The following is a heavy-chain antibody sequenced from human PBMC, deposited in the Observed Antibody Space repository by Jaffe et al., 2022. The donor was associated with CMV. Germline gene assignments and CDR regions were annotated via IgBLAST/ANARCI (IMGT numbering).Heavy chain of an antibody. V-gene: IGHV3-21*01. CDR3: ARDSLRKDYDFWSGYSYYYYGMDV. J-gene: IGHJ6*02. Sequence: EVQLVESGGGLVKPGGSLRLSCAASGFTFSSYSMNWVRQAPGKGLEWVSSISSSSSYIYYADSVKGRFTISRDNAKNSLYLQMNSLRAEDTAVYYCARDSLRKDYDFWSGYSYYYYGMDVWGQGTTVTVSS. CDR2: ISSSSSYI. D-gene: IGHD3-3*01. CDR1: GFTFSSYS.